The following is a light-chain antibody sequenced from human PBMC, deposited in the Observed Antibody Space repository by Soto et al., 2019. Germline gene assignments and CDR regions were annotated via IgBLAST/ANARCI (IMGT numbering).Light chain of an antibody. V-gene: IGKV2-28*01. CDR1: QSLLHSNGFNF. J-gene: IGKJ3*01. CDR3: MQSLQTPFT. Sequence: DIVMTQSPLYLPVSPGEPASISCRSSQSLLHSNGFNFFEWYLQKPGQSPQVLIYLGSNRASGVPDRFSGSGSGTDFTLKISRVEPEDVGVYYCMQSLQTPFTFGPGTRVDI. CDR2: LGS.